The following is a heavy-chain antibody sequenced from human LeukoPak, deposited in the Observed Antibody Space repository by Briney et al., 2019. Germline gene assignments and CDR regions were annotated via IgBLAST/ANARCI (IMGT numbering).Heavy chain of an antibody. Sequence: ASVKVSCKASGGTFSSYAISWVRQAPGQGLEWMGGIIPIFGTANYAQKFQGRVTITADESTSTAYVELSSLRSEDTAVYYCARDWWELARIPHAFDIWGQGTMVTVSS. V-gene: IGHV1-69*13. CDR2: IIPIFGTA. J-gene: IGHJ3*02. CDR1: GGTFSSYA. CDR3: ARDWWELARIPHAFDI. D-gene: IGHD1-26*01.